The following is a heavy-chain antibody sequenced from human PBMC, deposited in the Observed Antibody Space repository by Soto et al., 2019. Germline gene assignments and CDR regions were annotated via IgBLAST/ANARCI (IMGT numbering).Heavy chain of an antibody. V-gene: IGHV1-18*01. CDR2: ISAYNGNK. Sequence: QVQLVQSGAEVKKPGASVKVSCKTSGYTFTSYGISWVRQAPGQGLEWMGWISAYNGNKNYAQKLQGRVTMTTDTSTSTAHMELRSLRSDDTAVYYCARDRGCYFDWLFDYWGQGTLVTVSS. D-gene: IGHD3-9*01. CDR3: ARDRGCYFDWLFDY. J-gene: IGHJ4*02. CDR1: GYTFTSYG.